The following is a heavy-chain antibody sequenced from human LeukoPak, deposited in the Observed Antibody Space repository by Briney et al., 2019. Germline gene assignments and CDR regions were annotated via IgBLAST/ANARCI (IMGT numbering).Heavy chain of an antibody. D-gene: IGHD5-12*01. Sequence: GGSLRLSCAASGFTFSSCTMNWVRQAPGKGLEWVSSISSSSSYIYYADSVKGRFTISRDNAKKSLYLQMNSLRAEDTAVYYCARQWVGYDEPIDYWGQGTLVTVSS. CDR2: ISSSSSYI. J-gene: IGHJ4*02. CDR3: ARQWVGYDEPIDY. CDR1: GFTFSSCT. V-gene: IGHV3-21*01.